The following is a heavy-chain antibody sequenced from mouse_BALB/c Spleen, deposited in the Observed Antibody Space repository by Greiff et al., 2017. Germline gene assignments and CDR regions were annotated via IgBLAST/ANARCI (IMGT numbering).Heavy chain of an antibody. V-gene: IGHV1S135*01. J-gene: IGHJ2*01. D-gene: IGHD1-1*01. CDR2: IDPYNGGT. CDR3: ARRGYYGSSYESYFDY. CDR1: GYSFTDYN. Sequence: EVQLVESGPELVKPGASVKVSCKASGYSFTDYNMYWVKQSHGKSLEWIGYIDPYNGGTSYNQKFKGKATLTVDKSSSTAFMHLNSLTSEDSAVYYCARRGYYGSSYESYFDYWGQGTTLTVSS.